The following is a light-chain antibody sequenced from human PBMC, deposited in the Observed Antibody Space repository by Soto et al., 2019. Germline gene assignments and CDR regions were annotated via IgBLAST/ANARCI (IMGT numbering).Light chain of an antibody. CDR1: YTISNNY. J-gene: IGKJ1*01. CDR2: GAF. Sequence: EIVLTQSPGTLSLSPGERATLSCRASYTISNNYVAGYQQKPGQAPRLLIFGAFRRATGIQDRFSGGGSGTQFTLTVSRLEPEDFAVYFCQQYGDSPQTFGQGTKVEVK. CDR3: QQYGDSPQT. V-gene: IGKV3-20*01.